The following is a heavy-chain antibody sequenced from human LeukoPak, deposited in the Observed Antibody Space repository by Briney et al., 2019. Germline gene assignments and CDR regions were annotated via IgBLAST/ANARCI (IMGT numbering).Heavy chain of an antibody. CDR3: ARDGYNFDGMDV. J-gene: IGHJ6*02. Sequence: PSETLSLTSTVSGGSISSYYWSWIRQPPGKGLEWIGYIYYSGSTNYNPSLKSRVTISVDTSKNQFSLKLSSVTAADTAVYYCARDGYNFDGMDVWGQGTTVTVSS. D-gene: IGHD5-24*01. CDR1: GGSISSYY. V-gene: IGHV4-59*12. CDR2: IYYSGST.